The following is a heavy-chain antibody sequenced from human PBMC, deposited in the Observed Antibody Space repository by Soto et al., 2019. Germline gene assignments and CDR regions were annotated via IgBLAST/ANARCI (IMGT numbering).Heavy chain of an antibody. J-gene: IGHJ4*02. D-gene: IGHD3-3*01. CDR2: IRSKANSYAT. CDR3: SSILDFWKGNY. V-gene: IGHV3-73*01. Sequence: GGSLRLSCAASGFTFSGSAMHWVRQASGKGLEWVGRIRSKANSYATAYAASVTGRFTISRDDSKSTAYLHMNSLKAEDTAIYYCSSILDFWKGNYWGQGTLVTVSS. CDR1: GFTFSGSA.